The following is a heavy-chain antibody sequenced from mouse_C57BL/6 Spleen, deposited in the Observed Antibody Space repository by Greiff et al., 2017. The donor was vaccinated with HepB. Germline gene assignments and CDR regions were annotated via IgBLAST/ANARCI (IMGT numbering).Heavy chain of an antibody. J-gene: IGHJ4*01. Sequence: QVQLQQPGAELVKPGASVKLSCQASGYTFTSYWMPWVKQRPGQGLEWLGESDPSDSYTHHNQKFKGKATLTVDTSSSTAYMQLSSLTAEDSAVYYGARSYYGSSVYAMDYGGQGTAVTVSS. CDR2: SDPSDSYT. CDR1: GYTFTSYW. CDR3: ARSYYGSSVYAMDY. D-gene: IGHD1-1*01. V-gene: IGHV1-50*01.